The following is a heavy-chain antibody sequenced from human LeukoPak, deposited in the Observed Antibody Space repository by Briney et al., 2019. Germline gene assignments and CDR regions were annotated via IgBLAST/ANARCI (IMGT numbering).Heavy chain of an antibody. CDR3: AKENDDSSGYYSPTWFDP. CDR2: IIPILGIA. Sequence: GASVKVSCKASGGTFSSYAISWVRQAPGQGLEWMGRIIPILGIANYAQKFQGRVTITADKSTSTAYMELSSLRSEDTAVYYCAKENDDSSGYYSPTWFDPWGQGTLVTVSS. CDR1: GGTFSSYA. J-gene: IGHJ5*02. V-gene: IGHV1-69*04. D-gene: IGHD3-22*01.